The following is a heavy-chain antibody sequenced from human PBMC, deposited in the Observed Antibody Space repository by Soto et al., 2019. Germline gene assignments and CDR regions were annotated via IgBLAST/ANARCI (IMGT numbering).Heavy chain of an antibody. V-gene: IGHV3-48*01. CDR2: INNIGTTI. Sequence: EVQLVESGGDLVQPGGSLRLSCAASGLTFSSYSMNWVRQAPGKGLEWISYINNIGTTIYYADSVKGRFTVSRDNATNSLHLQMNSLRVQDTGVYYCRRLFLNVAAVGYPLDWGQGSLVTVSS. CDR1: GLTFSSYS. D-gene: IGHD6-13*01. J-gene: IGHJ4*02. CDR3: RRLFLNVAAVGYPLD.